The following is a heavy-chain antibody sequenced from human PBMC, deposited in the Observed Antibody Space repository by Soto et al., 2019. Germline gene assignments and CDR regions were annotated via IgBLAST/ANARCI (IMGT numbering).Heavy chain of an antibody. D-gene: IGHD2-15*01. CDR2: MHYTGFS. CDR3: ARDGGSGCSGGSCYLYYYYGMDV. Sequence: SETLSLTCSFSGDSVTSHYLTWIRQSPEKGLEWIGYMHYTGFSHYNPSLKSRLTISVDRSKNQFTLQLSSVTVEDTAVYYCARDGGSGCSGGSCYLYYYYGMDVWGQGTTVTVSS. J-gene: IGHJ6*02. V-gene: IGHV4-59*02. CDR1: GDSVTSHY.